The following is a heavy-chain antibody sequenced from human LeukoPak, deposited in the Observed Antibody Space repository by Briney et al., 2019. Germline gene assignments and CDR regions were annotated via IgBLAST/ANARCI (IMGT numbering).Heavy chain of an antibody. J-gene: IGHJ3*02. CDR2: ISYSGST. Sequence: SETLSLTCTVSGGSISSYYWSWIRQPPGKGLEWIGYISYSGSTNYNPSLKGRVTISVDTPKNQFSLKLSSVTAADTAVYYCAKLGSSLDVFDIWGQGTMVTVSS. V-gene: IGHV4-59*01. D-gene: IGHD3-10*01. CDR3: AKLGSSLDVFDI. CDR1: GGSISSYY.